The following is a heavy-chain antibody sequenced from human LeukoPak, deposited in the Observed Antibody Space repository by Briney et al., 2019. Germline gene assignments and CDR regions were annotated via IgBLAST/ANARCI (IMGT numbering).Heavy chain of an antibody. CDR1: GYTFTSYY. V-gene: IGHV1-46*01. D-gene: IGHD3-10*01. Sequence: ASVKVSCKASGYTFTSYYMHWVRQAPGQGLEWMGIINLSGGSTSYAQKFQGRVTMTRDTSTSTVYMELSSLRSEDTAVYYCARVGGPGYGSGSRAFDYWGQGTLVTVSS. J-gene: IGHJ4*02. CDR3: ARVGGPGYGSGSRAFDY. CDR2: INLSGGST.